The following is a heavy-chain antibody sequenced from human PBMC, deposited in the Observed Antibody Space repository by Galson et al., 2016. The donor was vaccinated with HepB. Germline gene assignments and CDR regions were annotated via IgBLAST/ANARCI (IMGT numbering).Heavy chain of an antibody. CDR1: GYTFSDYY. CDR2: INPKNGGT. D-gene: IGHD5-24*01. CDR3: ARDHGPDDHNLYYYYYMDV. Sequence: SVKVSCKASGYTFSDYYIHWVRQAPGQGLRWMGRINPKNGGTNYAQKLQGRVTMTGDTSITTAYMELSSLKSDDTAVYYCARDHGPDDHNLYYYYYMDVWGKGTTVTVSS. J-gene: IGHJ6*03. V-gene: IGHV1-2*06.